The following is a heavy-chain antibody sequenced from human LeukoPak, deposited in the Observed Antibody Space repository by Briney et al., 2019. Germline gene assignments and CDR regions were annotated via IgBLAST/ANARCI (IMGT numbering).Heavy chain of an antibody. Sequence: GGSLRLSCAASGFTFNSYAMSWVRQAPGKGLEWVSAISGSGGSAYYADSVKGRFTISRDNSKNTLYLQMNSLRADDTAVYYCAKSYYGSGSYGMDVWGQGTTVTVSS. J-gene: IGHJ6*02. CDR2: ISGSGGSA. D-gene: IGHD3-10*01. CDR3: AKSYYGSGSYGMDV. CDR1: GFTFNSYA. V-gene: IGHV3-23*01.